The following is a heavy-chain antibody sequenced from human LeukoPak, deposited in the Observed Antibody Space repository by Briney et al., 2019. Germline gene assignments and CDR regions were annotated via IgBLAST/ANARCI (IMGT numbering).Heavy chain of an antibody. CDR1: AYSISSGYY. V-gene: IGHV4-38-2*01. CDR3: AKYQLWFTY. D-gene: IGHD5-18*01. Sequence: SETLSLTCAVSAYSISSGYYWGWIRQPPGKGLEWIGEINHSGSTNYNPSLKSRVTISVDTSKNQFSLKLSSVTAADTAVYYCAKYQLWFTYWGQGTLVTVSS. CDR2: INHSGST. J-gene: IGHJ4*02.